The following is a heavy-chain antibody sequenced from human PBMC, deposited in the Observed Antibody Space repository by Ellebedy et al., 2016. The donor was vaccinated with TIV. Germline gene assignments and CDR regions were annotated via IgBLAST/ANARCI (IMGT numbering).Heavy chain of an antibody. CDR3: TTTFEF. CDR1: GFTFRSYW. V-gene: IGHV3-74*01. CDR2: IDLDGSGT. D-gene: IGHD3-16*01. Sequence: GESLKISCAASGFTFRSYWMYWVRQAPGQGLVWVSRIDLDGSGTSYADSVKGRFTMSRDNAKNTVYLQMNSLRAEDAAVYYCTTTFEFWGQGALVTVSS. J-gene: IGHJ4*02.